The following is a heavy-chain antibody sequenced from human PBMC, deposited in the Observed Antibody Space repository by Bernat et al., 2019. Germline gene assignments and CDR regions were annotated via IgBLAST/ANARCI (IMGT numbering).Heavy chain of an antibody. V-gene: IGHV3-15*01. Sequence: EVQLVESGGGLVKPGGSLRLSCAASGFTFSNAWMSWVRQAPGKGLEGVGRIKSKTDGGTTKYAGPVKGRFTISRDDSKNTLYLQMNSLKTEDTAVYYCTTDLPIMIGGVHAFDIWGQGTMVTVSS. J-gene: IGHJ3*02. D-gene: IGHD3-22*01. CDR1: GFTFSNAW. CDR3: TTDLPIMIGGVHAFDI. CDR2: IKSKTDGGTT.